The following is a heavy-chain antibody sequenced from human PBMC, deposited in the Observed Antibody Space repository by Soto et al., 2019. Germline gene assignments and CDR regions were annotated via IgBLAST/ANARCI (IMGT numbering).Heavy chain of an antibody. J-gene: IGHJ4*02. CDR1: GFTFTFYA. CDR2: ITGSGDIT. Sequence: VGSLRLSCAASGFTFTFYAMSWVRQAPGKGLQWVSGITGSGDITYYADSVKDRFTISRDNSKNTLYLQMNSLRAEDTAVYYCAKEEDSGGYKGFSFDFWGQGALVTVSS. V-gene: IGHV3-23*01. CDR3: AKEEDSGGYKGFSFDF. D-gene: IGHD3-22*01.